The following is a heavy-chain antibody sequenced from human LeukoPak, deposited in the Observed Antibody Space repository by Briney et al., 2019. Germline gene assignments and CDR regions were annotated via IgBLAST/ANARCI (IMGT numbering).Heavy chain of an antibody. V-gene: IGHV1-18*01. CDR1: GYTFTNYG. D-gene: IGHD5-18*01. CDR3: ARDRMDTGTYFDY. J-gene: IGHJ4*02. CDR2: ISTYNGNT. Sequence: ASVKVSCKASGYTFTNYGISWVRQAPGQGLEWMGWISTYNGNTNYAQKLQGRVTMTTDTSTSTAYMELRSLRSDDTAMYYCARDRMDTGTYFDYWGQGTLVTVSS.